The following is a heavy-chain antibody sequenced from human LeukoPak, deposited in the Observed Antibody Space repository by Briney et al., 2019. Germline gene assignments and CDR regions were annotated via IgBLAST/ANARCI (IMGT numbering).Heavy chain of an antibody. Sequence: PSETLSLTCTVSGGSISSYYWSWIRQPPGKELEWIGYIYSTGSTSYNPSLKSRVTISIDTSKNRFSLNLNSVAAADTAVYYCARAPILYYFDCWGQGTLVTVSS. CDR3: ARAPILYYFDC. CDR1: GGSISSYY. J-gene: IGHJ4*02. CDR2: IYSTGST. V-gene: IGHV4-59*08.